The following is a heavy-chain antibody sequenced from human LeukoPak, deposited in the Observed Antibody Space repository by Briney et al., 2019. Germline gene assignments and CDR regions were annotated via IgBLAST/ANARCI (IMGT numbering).Heavy chain of an antibody. D-gene: IGHD3-22*01. Sequence: PGGSLRLSCAASGFTFSSYGMHWVRQAPGKGLEWVAVIWYDGSNKYYADSVKGRFTISRDNSKNTLYLQMNSLRAEDTAVYYCAKDSSGYFESFDYWGQGTLVTVSS. CDR2: IWYDGSNK. CDR3: AKDSSGYFESFDY. V-gene: IGHV3-33*06. CDR1: GFTFSSYG. J-gene: IGHJ4*02.